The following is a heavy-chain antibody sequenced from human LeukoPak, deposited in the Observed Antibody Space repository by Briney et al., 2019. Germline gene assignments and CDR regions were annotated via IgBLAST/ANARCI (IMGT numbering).Heavy chain of an antibody. D-gene: IGHD3-10*01. CDR1: GDTFRSAA. CDR3: TRDEHKGSATFNY. CDR2: IILMFGTT. J-gene: IGHJ4*02. Sequence: SVEVSCKASGDTFRSAAMSWVRQAPGQGLEWVGHIILMFGTTTYAQKFQGRVTITADESTRTVHMELNSLTSDDTAIYYCTRDEHKGSATFNYWGQGTLVIVSS. V-gene: IGHV1-69*13.